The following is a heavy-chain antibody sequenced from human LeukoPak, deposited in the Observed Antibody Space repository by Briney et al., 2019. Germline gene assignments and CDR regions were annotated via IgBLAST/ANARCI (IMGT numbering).Heavy chain of an antibody. CDR3: ARDKGGVWFGELLFDY. D-gene: IGHD3-10*01. J-gene: IGHJ4*02. CDR1: GYTFTSYA. CDR2: INTNTGNP. Sequence: ASVKVSCKASGYTFTSYAMNWVRQAPGQGLEWMGWINTNTGNPTYAQGFTGRFVFSLDTSVSTAYLQISSLKAVDTAVYYCARDKGGVWFGELLFDYWGQGTLVTVSS. V-gene: IGHV7-4-1*02.